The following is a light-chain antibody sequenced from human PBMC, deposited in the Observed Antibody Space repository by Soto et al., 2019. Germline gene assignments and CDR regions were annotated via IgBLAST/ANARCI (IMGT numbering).Light chain of an antibody. Sequence: EIVLTQSPATLSLSPGERATLSCRASQSVSKYLAWYQQKPGQAPRLLIYDASNRATGVPARFSGSGSETDFTLTISSLEPEDFAVYYCQQRTNWTLTFGGGTKVEIK. V-gene: IGKV3-11*01. CDR2: DAS. J-gene: IGKJ4*01. CDR3: QQRTNWTLT. CDR1: QSVSKY.